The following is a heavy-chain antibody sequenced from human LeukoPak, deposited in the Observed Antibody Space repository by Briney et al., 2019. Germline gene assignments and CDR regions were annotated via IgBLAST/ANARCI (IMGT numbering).Heavy chain of an antibody. CDR2: IIPILGIA. Sequence: ASVKVSCKASGYTFTSYDINWVRQAPGQGLEWMGRIIPILGIANYAQKFQGRVTITADKSTSTAYMELSSLRSEDTAVYYCARGPASTVTTSSWGQGTLVTVSS. CDR3: ARGPASTVTTSS. CDR1: GYTFTSYD. V-gene: IGHV1-69*04. J-gene: IGHJ4*02. D-gene: IGHD4-17*01.